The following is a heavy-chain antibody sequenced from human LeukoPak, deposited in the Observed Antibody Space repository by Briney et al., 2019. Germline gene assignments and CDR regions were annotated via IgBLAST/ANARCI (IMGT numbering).Heavy chain of an antibody. CDR3: ARDLFGLRSYCSGGSCYSIDY. D-gene: IGHD2-15*01. Sequence: ASVKVSCKASGGTFSSYAISWVRQAPGQGLEWMGGIIPIFGTANYAQKFQGRVTITADESTSTAYMELSSLRSEDTAVYYCARDLFGLRSYCSGGSCYSIDYWGQRTLVTVSS. CDR2: IIPIFGTA. CDR1: GGTFSSYA. V-gene: IGHV1-69*01. J-gene: IGHJ4*02.